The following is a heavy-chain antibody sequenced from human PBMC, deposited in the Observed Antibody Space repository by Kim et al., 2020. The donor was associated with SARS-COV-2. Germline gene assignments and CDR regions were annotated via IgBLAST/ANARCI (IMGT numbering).Heavy chain of an antibody. J-gene: IGHJ4*02. CDR3: ARDPRGSGWYEVH. D-gene: IGHD6-19*01. Sequence: GGSLRLSCAASGFTFSSYSMNWVRQAPGKGLEWVSSISSSSSYIYYADSVKGRFTISRDNAKNSLYLQMNSLRAEDTAVYYCARDPRGSGWYEVHWGQGTLVTVSS. V-gene: IGHV3-21*01. CDR1: GFTFSSYS. CDR2: ISSSSSYI.